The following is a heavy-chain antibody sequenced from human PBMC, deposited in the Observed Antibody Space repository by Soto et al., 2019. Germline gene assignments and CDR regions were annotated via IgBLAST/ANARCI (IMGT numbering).Heavy chain of an antibody. D-gene: IGHD6-25*01. Sequence: SETLSLTCAVYGGSFSGYYWSWIRQPPGKGLEWIGEINHSGSTNYNPSLKSRVTISVDTSKNQFSLKLSSVTAADTAVYYCARPQAAYDAFDIWGQGTMVTVSS. V-gene: IGHV4-34*01. CDR2: INHSGST. CDR3: ARPQAAYDAFDI. CDR1: GGSFSGYY. J-gene: IGHJ3*02.